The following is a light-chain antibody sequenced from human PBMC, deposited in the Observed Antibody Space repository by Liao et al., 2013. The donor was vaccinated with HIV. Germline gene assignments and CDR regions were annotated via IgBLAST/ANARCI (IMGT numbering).Light chain of an antibody. V-gene: IGLV3-21*04. CDR1: NIGSKS. CDR3: QVWDSSSDPWV. Sequence: SYKLTQPPSVSVAPGKTARITCGGNNIGSKSVHWYQQKPGQAPVVVIYYDSDRPSGIPERFSGSNSGNTATLTISRVEAGDEADYYCQVWDSSSDPWVFGGGTKLTVL. J-gene: IGLJ3*02. CDR2: YDS.